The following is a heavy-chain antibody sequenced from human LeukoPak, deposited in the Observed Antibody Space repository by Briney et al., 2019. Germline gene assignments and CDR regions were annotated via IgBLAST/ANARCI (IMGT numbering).Heavy chain of an antibody. V-gene: IGHV4-30-4*01. D-gene: IGHD3-22*01. CDR1: GGSISSGDYY. J-gene: IGHJ4*02. CDR3: ARVVVMRGRWLDY. CDR2: IYYSGST. Sequence: SETLSLTCTVSGGSISSGDYYWSWIRQPPGKGLEWIGYIYYSGSTYYNPSLKSRVTISVDTSKNQFSLKLSSVTAADTAVYYCARVVVMRGRWLDYWGQGTLVAVSS.